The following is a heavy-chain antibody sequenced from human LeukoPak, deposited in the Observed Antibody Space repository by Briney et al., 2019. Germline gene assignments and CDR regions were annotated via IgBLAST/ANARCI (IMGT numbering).Heavy chain of an antibody. CDR1: GFTFSTYF. J-gene: IGHJ3*02. CDR3: ARERQDTILHSGAFDI. Sequence: GGSLRLSCAASGFTFSTYFMHWVRQAPGKGLEWVADIASDGSHTLYVESVKGRFTISRDNSKNTLYLQMNSLRAEDTAVYFCARERQDTILHSGAFDIWGQGTMVTVSS. V-gene: IGHV3-30-3*01. D-gene: IGHD2-21*01. CDR2: IASDGSHT.